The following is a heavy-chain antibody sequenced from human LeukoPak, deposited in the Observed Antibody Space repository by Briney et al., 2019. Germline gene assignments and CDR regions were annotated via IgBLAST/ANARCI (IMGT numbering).Heavy chain of an antibody. Sequence: GGSLRLSCAASGFTFSSYAMSWVRQAPGKGLEWVANIKEDGSEKYYGDSVKGRFTISRDNSKNTLYLQMNSLRAEDTAVYYCARDLVRGRWLQRGPFDYWGQGTLVTVSS. J-gene: IGHJ4*02. D-gene: IGHD5-24*01. V-gene: IGHV3-7*01. CDR1: GFTFSSYA. CDR2: IKEDGSEK. CDR3: ARDLVRGRWLQRGPFDY.